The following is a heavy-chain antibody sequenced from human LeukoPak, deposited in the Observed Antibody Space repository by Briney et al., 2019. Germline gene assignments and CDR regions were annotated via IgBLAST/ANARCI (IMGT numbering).Heavy chain of an antibody. CDR2: INPSGGGT. CDR1: GYTFTSYY. CDR3: ARVRAYYYGSGRYGMDV. D-gene: IGHD3-10*01. J-gene: IGHJ6*04. Sequence: ASVKVSCKASGYTFTSYYMHWVRQAPGQGLEWMGIINPSGGGTSYAQKFQGRVTMTRDTSTSTVYMELSSLRSEDTAVYYCARVRAYYYGSGRYGMDVWGKGTTVTVSS. V-gene: IGHV1-46*01.